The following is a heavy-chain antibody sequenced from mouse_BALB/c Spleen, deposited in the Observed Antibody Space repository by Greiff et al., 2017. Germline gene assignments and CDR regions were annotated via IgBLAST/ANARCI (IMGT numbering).Heavy chain of an antibody. D-gene: IGHD2-2*01. CDR3: ARLYYGYDRSAMDY. Sequence: DVMLVESGGGLVKPGGSLKLSCAASGFAFSSYDMSWVRQTPEKRLEWVAYISSGGGSTYYPDTVKGRFTISRDNAKNTLYLQMSSLKSEDTAMYDCARLYYGYDRSAMDYWGQGTSVTVSS. J-gene: IGHJ4*01. CDR2: ISSGGGST. CDR1: GFAFSSYD. V-gene: IGHV5-12-1*01.